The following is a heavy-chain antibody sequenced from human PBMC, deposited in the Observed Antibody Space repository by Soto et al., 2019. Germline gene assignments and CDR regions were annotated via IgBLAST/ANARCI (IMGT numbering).Heavy chain of an antibody. Sequence: QITLKESGPTLVKPTQTLTLTCTFSGFSLSTSGVGVGWIRQPPGKALEWLALIYWDDDKHSSPSLKSRLTLTKDTSKNQVVLTMTNMDPVDTATYYCAHKAAGGGYFDFWGQGTLVTVSS. CDR2: IYWDDDK. CDR3: AHKAAGGGYFDF. V-gene: IGHV2-5*02. D-gene: IGHD6-19*01. CDR1: GFSLSTSGVG. J-gene: IGHJ4*02.